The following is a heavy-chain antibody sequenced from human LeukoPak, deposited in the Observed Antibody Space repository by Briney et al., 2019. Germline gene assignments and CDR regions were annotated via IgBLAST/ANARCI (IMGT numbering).Heavy chain of an antibody. V-gene: IGHV4-4*07. Sequence: SETLSLTCTVSGGSISSYSWSWIRQPAGKGLEWIGRIYTSGSTNYNPSLKSRVTMSVDTSKNQFSLNLRSVTAADTAVYYCTRGAGWLIDYWGQGILVTVSS. J-gene: IGHJ4*02. CDR1: GGSISSYS. CDR3: TRGAGWLIDY. D-gene: IGHD3-16*01. CDR2: IYTSGST.